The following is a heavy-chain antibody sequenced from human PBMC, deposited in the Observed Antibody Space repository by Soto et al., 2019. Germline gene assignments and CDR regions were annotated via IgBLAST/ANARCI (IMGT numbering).Heavy chain of an antibody. V-gene: IGHV4-31*03. CDR2: FYSSGSI. J-gene: IGHJ5*02. D-gene: IGHD6-19*01. Sequence: PSETLSLTCFVSGYSITAGGYYWSWIRHHPGKGLEWIGSFYSSGSIIYNPSLRSRVSISGDTSSNQFSMSLTSVTAADTARYYCARTYSSGSGSFHPWGQGTLVTVSS. CDR3: ARTYSSGSGSFHP. CDR1: GYSITAGGYY.